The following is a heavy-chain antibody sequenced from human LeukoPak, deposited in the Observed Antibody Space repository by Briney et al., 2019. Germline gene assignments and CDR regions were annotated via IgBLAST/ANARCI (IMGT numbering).Heavy chain of an antibody. CDR2: TYYRSKWYN. CDR3: ARTQPAALGGVDY. J-gene: IGHJ4*02. Sequence: SQTLSLTCAISGDRVSSNSAAWNSIRQSPSRGLEWLGRTYYRSKWYNDYAVSVKSRITINPDTSKNQFSLQLNSVTPEDTAVYYCARTQPAALGGVDYWGQGTLVTVSS. CDR1: GDRVSSNSAA. V-gene: IGHV6-1*01. D-gene: IGHD2-2*01.